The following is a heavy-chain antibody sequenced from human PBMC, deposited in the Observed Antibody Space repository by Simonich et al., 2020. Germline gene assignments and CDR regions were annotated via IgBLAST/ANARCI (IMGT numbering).Heavy chain of an antibody. V-gene: IGHV4-59*08. CDR1: GGSISSYY. CDR3: ARHKFWGEVVTAIPGYWYFDL. Sequence: QVQLQESGPGLVKPSETLSLTCTVSGGSISSYYWSWIRQPPGKGLEWIGYIYYSGSTNYNPSLKNRVTISVDTSKNQFSLKRSSATAADTALYYCARHKFWGEVVTAIPGYWYFDLWGRGTLVTVSS. D-gene: IGHD2-21*02. J-gene: IGHJ2*01. CDR2: IYYSGST.